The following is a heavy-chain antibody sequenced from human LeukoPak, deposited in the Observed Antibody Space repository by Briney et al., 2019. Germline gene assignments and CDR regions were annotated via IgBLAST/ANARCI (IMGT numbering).Heavy chain of an antibody. V-gene: IGHV3-21*01. CDR1: GFTISDFW. D-gene: IGHD4-17*01. Sequence: GTLRLSCAASGFTISDFWMHWVRQAPGKRLEGVSSISWWRRVIEYGGSIKGRFNISRDNGKNTLVLQMNSLRGEDTAVYYCARDRGYGDNYYYYAMDVWGQGTTVTVSS. CDR3: ARDRGYGDNYYYYAMDV. J-gene: IGHJ6*02. CDR2: ISWWRRVI.